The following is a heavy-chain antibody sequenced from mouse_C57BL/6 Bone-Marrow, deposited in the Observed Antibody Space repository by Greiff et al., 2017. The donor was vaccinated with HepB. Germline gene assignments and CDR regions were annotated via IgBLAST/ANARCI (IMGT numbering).Heavy chain of an antibody. CDR3: ARLRVTTVDY. V-gene: IGHV7-3*01. J-gene: IGHJ2*01. Sequence: EVKLMESGGGLVQPGGSLSLSCAASGFTFTDYYMSWVRQPPGKALEWLGFIRNKANGYTTEYSASVKGRFTISRDNSQSILYLQMNALRAEDSATYYCARLRVTTVDYWGQGTTLTVSS. CDR1: GFTFTDYY. CDR2: IRNKANGYTT. D-gene: IGHD1-1*01.